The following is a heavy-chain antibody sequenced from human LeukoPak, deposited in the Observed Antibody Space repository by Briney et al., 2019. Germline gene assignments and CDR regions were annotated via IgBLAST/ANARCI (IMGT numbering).Heavy chain of an antibody. D-gene: IGHD3-10*02. J-gene: IGHJ6*04. Sequence: PGGSLRLSCAASGFTFSSYWMSWVRQAPGKGLEWVSYISSSGSTIYYADSVKGRFTVSRDNAKNSLYLQMNSLRAEDTAVYYCAELGITMIGGVWGKGTTVTISS. CDR1: GFTFSSYW. CDR2: ISSSGSTI. CDR3: AELGITMIGGV. V-gene: IGHV3-48*04.